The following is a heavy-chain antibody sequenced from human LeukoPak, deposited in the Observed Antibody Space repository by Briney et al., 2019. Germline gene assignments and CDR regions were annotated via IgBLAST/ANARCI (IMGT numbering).Heavy chain of an antibody. V-gene: IGHV3-48*02. CDR3: ARAAYSSSWYGL. Sequence: PGGSLRLSCAASGFTFSSFSMNWVRQAPGKGLEWVSYISSSSSTIYYADSVKGRFTISRDNAKNSLYLQMNSLRDEDTAVYYCARAAYSSSWYGLWGQGTLVTVSS. CDR1: GFTFSSFS. CDR2: ISSSSSTI. J-gene: IGHJ4*02. D-gene: IGHD6-13*01.